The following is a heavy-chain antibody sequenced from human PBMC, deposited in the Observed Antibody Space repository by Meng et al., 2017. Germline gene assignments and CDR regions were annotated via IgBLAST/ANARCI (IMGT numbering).Heavy chain of an antibody. CDR1: GGSISSYY. D-gene: IGHD6-13*01. J-gene: IGHJ4*02. CDR3: ARVGYSSSWDLYYFDY. Sequence: GSLRLSCTVSGGSISSYYWSWIRQPPGKGLEWIGYIYYSGSTNYNPSLKSRVTISVDTSKNQFSLKLSSVTAADTAVYYCARVGYSSSWDLYYFDYWGQGTLVTVSS. CDR2: IYYSGST. V-gene: IGHV4-59*01.